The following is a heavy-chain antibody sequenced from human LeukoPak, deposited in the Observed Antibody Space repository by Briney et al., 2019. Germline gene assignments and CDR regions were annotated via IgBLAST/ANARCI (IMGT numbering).Heavy chain of an antibody. J-gene: IGHJ1*01. Sequence: GGSLRLSCAASGFTFRSNSLNWVRQAPGKGLEWVSSISSSSSYIYYADSVKGRFTISRDNAKNSLYLQMNSLRAEDTAVYYCARVAKIVGAQYFQHWGQGTLVTVSS. CDR1: GFTFRSNS. D-gene: IGHD1-26*01. V-gene: IGHV3-21*01. CDR2: ISSSSSYI. CDR3: ARVAKIVGAQYFQH.